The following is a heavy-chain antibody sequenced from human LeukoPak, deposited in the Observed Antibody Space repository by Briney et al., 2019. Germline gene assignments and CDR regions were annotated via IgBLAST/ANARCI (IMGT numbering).Heavy chain of an antibody. D-gene: IGHD3-22*01. V-gene: IGHV4-4*07. CDR3: ARGRGDSSGYYYGITIFDY. CDR1: GGSISSYY. J-gene: IGHJ4*02. Sequence: SENLTLNSTVPGGSISSYYWSWIRQPPGKGLEWSGRIYTSRGTNYNTSLKRRATMSVDTSNNQFSLKLSSVTAADTAVYYYARGRGDSSGYYYGITIFDYCGQGTLVVVSS. CDR2: IYTSRGT.